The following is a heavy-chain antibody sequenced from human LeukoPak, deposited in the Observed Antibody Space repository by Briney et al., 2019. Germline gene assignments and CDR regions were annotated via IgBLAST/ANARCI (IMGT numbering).Heavy chain of an antibody. CDR2: INPNRGDT. Sequence: ASVKVSCTASGYTFGGYYIHWVRQAPGQGLEWVGWINPNRGDTHYAQKFQGRVTMTRDTSSSTAYMDLNSLISDDTAVYYCARVEYQLLFEGNWFDPWGQGTLVTVSS. CDR3: ARVEYQLLFEGNWFDP. V-gene: IGHV1-2*02. J-gene: IGHJ5*02. D-gene: IGHD2-2*01. CDR1: GYTFGGYY.